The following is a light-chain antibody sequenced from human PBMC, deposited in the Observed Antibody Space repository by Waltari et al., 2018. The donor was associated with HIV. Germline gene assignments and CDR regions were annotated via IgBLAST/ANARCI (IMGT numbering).Light chain of an antibody. CDR2: KAS. Sequence: DIQMTQSPSILSASVGDRVTITCRASQSVSSWLAWYQQKPGKAPKLLIYKASNLESGVPSRFSGSGSGTDFTLTINSLQPDDFATYYCQQYNTYSSFGQGTKVESK. J-gene: IGKJ1*01. CDR3: QQYNTYSS. V-gene: IGKV1-5*03. CDR1: QSVSSW.